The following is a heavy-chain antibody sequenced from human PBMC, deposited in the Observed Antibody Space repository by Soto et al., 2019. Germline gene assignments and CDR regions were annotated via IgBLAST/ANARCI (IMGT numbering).Heavy chain of an antibody. V-gene: IGHV1-8*01. CDR1: GYTFTSYD. D-gene: IGHD3-3*01. J-gene: IGHJ6*03. Sequence: GASVKVSCKASGYTFTSYDINWVRQATGQGLEWMGWMNPNSGNTGYAQKFQGRVTMTRNTSISTAYMELSSLRSEDTAVYYCAIYYDFWSGSRAYYYYYMDVWGKGTTVTVSS. CDR3: AIYYDFWSGSRAYYYYYMDV. CDR2: MNPNSGNT.